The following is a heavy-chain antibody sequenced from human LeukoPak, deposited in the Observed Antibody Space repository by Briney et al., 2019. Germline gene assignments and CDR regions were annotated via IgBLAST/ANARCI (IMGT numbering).Heavy chain of an antibody. J-gene: IGHJ5*02. V-gene: IGHV4-59*01. CDR1: GGSISNYY. CDR3: AKGGASSIPFDP. CDR2: IYYSGNT. D-gene: IGHD2-21*01. Sequence: SETLSPTCSVSGGSISNYYWSWIRQSPGKGLEWIGYIYYSGNTKYNPSLSSRVAIFVDTSNNQFSLKLSSVTAADTAVYYCAKGGASSIPFDPWGQGTLVTVSS.